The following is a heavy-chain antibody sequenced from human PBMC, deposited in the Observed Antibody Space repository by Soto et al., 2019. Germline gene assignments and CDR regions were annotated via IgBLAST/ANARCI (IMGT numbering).Heavy chain of an antibody. CDR1: GGSFSGYY. Sequence: QVQLQQWGAGLLKPSETLSLTCAVYGGSFSGYYWSWIRQPPGKGLEWIGEINHRGSTNYNPSLKGRVTISVDTSKNQFSLKLNSVTAADTAVYYCARGSRVKIPAASGRDYYYHGLYVWGQGTAVTVSS. CDR2: INHRGST. J-gene: IGHJ6*02. CDR3: ARGSRVKIPAASGRDYYYHGLYV. V-gene: IGHV4-34*01. D-gene: IGHD6-25*01.